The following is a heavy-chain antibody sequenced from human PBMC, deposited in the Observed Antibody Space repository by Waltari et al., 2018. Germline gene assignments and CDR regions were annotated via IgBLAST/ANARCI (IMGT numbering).Heavy chain of an antibody. J-gene: IGHJ4*02. CDR3: ARDIEYGGSGSYFDY. CDR2: ISSSSSYI. CDR1: GFTFSSYS. Sequence: EVQLVESGGGLVKPGGSLRLSCAASGFTFSSYSMNWVRQAPGKGLEWVSSISSSSSYIYYADSVKGRFTISRDNAKNSLYLQMNSLRAEDTAVYYCARDIEYGGSGSYFDYWGQGTLVTVSS. D-gene: IGHD1-26*01. V-gene: IGHV3-21*01.